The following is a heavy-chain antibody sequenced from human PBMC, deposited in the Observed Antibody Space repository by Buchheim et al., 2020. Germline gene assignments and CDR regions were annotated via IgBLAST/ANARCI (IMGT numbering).Heavy chain of an antibody. CDR3: ARAWGANWFDP. CDR2: IKQDGSEK. V-gene: IGHV3-7*01. Sequence: EVQLVESGGGLVQPGGSLRLSCAASGLTFSSYWMSWVRQAPGKGLEWVANIKQDGSEKYYVDSVKGRFTISRDNAKNSLYLQMNSLRAEDTAVYYCARAWGANWFDPWGQGTL. D-gene: IGHD3-16*01. J-gene: IGHJ5*02. CDR1: GLTFSSYW.